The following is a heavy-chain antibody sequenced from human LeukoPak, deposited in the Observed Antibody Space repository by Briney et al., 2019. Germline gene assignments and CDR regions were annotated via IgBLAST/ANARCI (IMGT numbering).Heavy chain of an antibody. CDR1: ALNFSTYW. Sequence: GGSLRLSCTASALNFSTYWMTWVRQVPEKGLEWVASIKEDGSEIYYVDSVKGRFTISRDNAKNSLYLQMNSLRAEDTAVYYCAELGITMIGGVWGKGTTVTISS. D-gene: IGHD3-10*02. V-gene: IGHV3-7*01. J-gene: IGHJ6*04. CDR3: AELGITMIGGV. CDR2: IKEDGSEI.